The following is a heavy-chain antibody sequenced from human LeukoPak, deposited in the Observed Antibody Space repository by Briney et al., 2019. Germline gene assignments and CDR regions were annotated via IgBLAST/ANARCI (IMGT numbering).Heavy chain of an antibody. CDR2: ISWNSGSI. V-gene: IGHV3-9*01. D-gene: IGHD5-18*01. Sequence: GGSLRLSCAASGFTFDDYAMHWVRQAPGKGLEWVSGISWNSGSIGYAHSVKGRFTISRDNAKNSLYLQMNSLRAEDTALYYCAKGRIQLWLPFDYWGQGTLVTVSS. CDR3: AKGRIQLWLPFDY. J-gene: IGHJ4*02. CDR1: GFTFDDYA.